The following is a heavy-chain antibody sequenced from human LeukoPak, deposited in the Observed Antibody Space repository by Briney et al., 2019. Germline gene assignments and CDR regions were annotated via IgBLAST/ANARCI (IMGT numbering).Heavy chain of an antibody. CDR3: ARSLLAARPDLVY. CDR1: GGSISSYY. D-gene: IGHD6-6*01. Sequence: SETLSLTCSVSGGSISSYYWSWIRQPPGKGLEWIGYIYYSGNTNYNPSLKSRVTISVDTSKNQFSLNLSSVTAADTAVYYCARSLLAARPDLVYWGQGTLVTVSS. J-gene: IGHJ4*02. CDR2: IYYSGNT. V-gene: IGHV4-59*01.